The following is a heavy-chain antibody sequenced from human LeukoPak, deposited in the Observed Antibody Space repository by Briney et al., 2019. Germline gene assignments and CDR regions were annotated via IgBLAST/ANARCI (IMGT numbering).Heavy chain of an antibody. J-gene: IGHJ6*03. CDR1: GGSISSYY. Sequence: SETLSLTCTVSGGSISSYYWSWIRQPPGKGLEWIGYIYYSGSTNYNPSLKSRVTISVDTSKDQFSLKLSSVTAADTAVYYCARVVRFLPPNYYMDVWGKGTTVAVSS. D-gene: IGHD3-3*01. V-gene: IGHV4-59*01. CDR2: IYYSGST. CDR3: ARVVRFLPPNYYMDV.